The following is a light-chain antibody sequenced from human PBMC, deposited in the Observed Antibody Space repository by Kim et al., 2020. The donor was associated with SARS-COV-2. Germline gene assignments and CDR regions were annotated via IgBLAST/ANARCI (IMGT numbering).Light chain of an antibody. J-gene: IGKJ1*01. CDR1: QSVSSNY. Sequence: SPGERATLSCRASQSVSSNYVAWYHQKPGQAPRLLIYGASSKATGIPDRFSGSGSGTDFTLTITRLEPEDFAVYYCQQYSSSPATFGQGTKVDIK. CDR2: GAS. CDR3: QQYSSSPAT. V-gene: IGKV3-20*01.